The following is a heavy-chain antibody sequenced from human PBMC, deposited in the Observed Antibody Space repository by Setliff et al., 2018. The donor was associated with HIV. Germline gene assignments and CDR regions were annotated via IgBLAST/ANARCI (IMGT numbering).Heavy chain of an antibody. J-gene: IGHJ4*02. CDR3: VRDRDWAFDY. CDR1: GFTFKNYA. V-gene: IGHV3-23*01. Sequence: GGSLRLSCVASGFTFKNYAMNWVRQAPGKGLEWVSHVGGGRFETYYADSMEGRFTISRDDAKNSLYLQMDSLRAEDTAVYYCVRDRDWAFDYWGQGILVTVSS. D-gene: IGHD3-9*01. CDR2: VGGGRFET.